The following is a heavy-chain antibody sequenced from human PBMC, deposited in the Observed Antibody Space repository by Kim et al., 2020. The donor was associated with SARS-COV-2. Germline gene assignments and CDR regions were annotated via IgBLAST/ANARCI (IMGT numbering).Heavy chain of an antibody. J-gene: IGHJ4*02. CDR3: ARGIGGGTPPLDY. V-gene: IGHV3-11*06. Sequence: GGSLRLSCAASGFTFSDYYMSWIRQAPGKGLEWVSYISSSSSYTNYADSVKGRFTISRDNAKNSLYLQMNSLRAEDTAVYYCARGIGGGTPPLDYWGQGTLVTVSS. CDR1: GFTFSDYY. CDR2: ISSSSSYT. D-gene: IGHD3-10*01.